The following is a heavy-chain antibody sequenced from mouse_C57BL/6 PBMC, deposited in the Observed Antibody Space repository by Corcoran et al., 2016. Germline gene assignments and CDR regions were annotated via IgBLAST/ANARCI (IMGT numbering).Heavy chain of an antibody. V-gene: IGHV9-3*01. CDR3: ARTTAQALYAMDY. D-gene: IGHD3-2*02. CDR1: GYTFTTYG. CDR2: INTYSGVP. Sequence: QIQLVQSGPELKKPGETVKISCKASGYTFTTYGMSWVKQAPGKGLKWMGWINTYSGVPTYADDFKGRFAFSLETSASTAYLQINNLKNEDTATYFCARTTAQALYAMDYWGQGTSVTVSS. J-gene: IGHJ4*01.